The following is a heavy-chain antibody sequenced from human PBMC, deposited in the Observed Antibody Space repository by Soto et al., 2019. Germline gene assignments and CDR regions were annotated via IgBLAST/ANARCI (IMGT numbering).Heavy chain of an antibody. CDR1: GFTFSSYA. CDR3: ARDLDGDFDY. V-gene: IGHV3-30-3*01. D-gene: IGHD4-17*01. Sequence: QVQLVESGGGVVQPGRSLRLSCAASGFTFSSYAMHWVRQAPGKGLEWVAVISYDGSNKYYADSVKGRFTISRDNSKNTLYLQMNSLRAEDTAGYYCARDLDGDFDYWGQGTLVTVSS. J-gene: IGHJ4*02. CDR2: ISYDGSNK.